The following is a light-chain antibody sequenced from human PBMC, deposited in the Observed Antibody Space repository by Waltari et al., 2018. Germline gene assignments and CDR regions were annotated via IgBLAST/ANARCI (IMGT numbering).Light chain of an antibody. CDR1: SSDVGSYNY. CDR3: SAYAGNDLVI. Sequence: QSALTQPASVSGSPGQSITISCTGTSSDVGSYNYVSWYQQHPRKAPKLQIYEVSNRPSGSFVRFSGSKSGYTASLTFSELQAENEADYYCSAYAGNDLVIFGGGTKLTVL. CDR2: EVS. J-gene: IGLJ2*01. V-gene: IGLV2-14*01.